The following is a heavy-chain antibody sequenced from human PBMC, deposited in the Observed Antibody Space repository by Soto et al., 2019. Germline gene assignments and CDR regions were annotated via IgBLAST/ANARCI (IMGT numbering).Heavy chain of an antibody. CDR3: ARGDSPYVWFNEF. CDR2: IIPVFGTP. J-gene: IGHJ1*01. D-gene: IGHD3-16*01. CDR1: GGLFSSYA. Sequence: QEQLVQSGAEVKKPGSSVKVSCKDSGGLFSSYAISWVRQAPGQGLEWMGGIIPVFGTPFYAQKFQGRVTITADESTNTAYMELSSQRSEDTAMYYCARGDSPYVWFNEFWGQGSLVTVSS. V-gene: IGHV1-69*01.